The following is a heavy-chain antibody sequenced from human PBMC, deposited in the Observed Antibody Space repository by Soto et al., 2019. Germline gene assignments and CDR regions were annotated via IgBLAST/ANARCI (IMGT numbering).Heavy chain of an antibody. J-gene: IGHJ3*02. CDR1: GYPVTAYY. D-gene: IGHD3-3*01. V-gene: IGHV1-2*02. Sequence: QLHLVQYGAVVKKPGASLTVSCSASGYPVTAYYMHWVRQAPGRGLEWMGGINPATGAAKYTQTCHGRVTMTRDTSTSTVFMELSGLTSEHTAVFYCARGGGVGVAGSAAFDMWGQGTLVTVSP. CDR2: INPATGAA. CDR3: ARGGGVGVAGSAAFDM.